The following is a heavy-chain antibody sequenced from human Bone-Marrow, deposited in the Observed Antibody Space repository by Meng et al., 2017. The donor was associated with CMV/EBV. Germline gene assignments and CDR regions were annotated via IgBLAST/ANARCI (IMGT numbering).Heavy chain of an antibody. CDR2: TYYRSKWYN. CDR3: ARDPSVRYSGSYYPWFDY. CDR1: SYSAD. D-gene: IGHD1-26*01. J-gene: IGHJ4*02. V-gene: IGHV6-1*01. Sequence: SYSADWNWIRQSPSRGREWLGRTYYRSKWYNDYAVYVKSRITINPDTSKNQFSLQLNSVTPEDTAVYYCARDPSVRYSGSYYPWFDYWGQGTLVTVSS.